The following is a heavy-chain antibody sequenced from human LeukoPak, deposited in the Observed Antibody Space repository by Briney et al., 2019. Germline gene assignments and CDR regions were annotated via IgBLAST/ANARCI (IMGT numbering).Heavy chain of an antibody. J-gene: IGHJ4*02. Sequence: SQTLSITCTFSGVSISGGSYYKVWNRPPCGMRLEWVGRIYTTGSTNYNPSFKSRVTISVDTSKNQFSLKLSSVTAADTAVYYCAREGYYDRSGYREYWGQGTLVTVSS. V-gene: IGHV4-61*02. CDR2: IYTTGST. CDR3: AREGYYDRSGYREY. D-gene: IGHD3-22*01. CDR1: GVSISGGSYY.